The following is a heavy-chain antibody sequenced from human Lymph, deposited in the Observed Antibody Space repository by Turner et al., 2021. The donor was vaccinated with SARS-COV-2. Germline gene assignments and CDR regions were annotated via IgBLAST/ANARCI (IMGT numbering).Heavy chain of an antibody. J-gene: IGHJ4*02. CDR2: IWYDGSNK. Sequence: VQLVSSGGGVVQPGWSLRLSCAASGFTFSSSGMHWVRQAPGKGLEWVAVIWYDGSNKYYADSVKGRFTISRDNSKNTLYLQMNSLRAEDTAVYYCARHNGGRLDYWGQGTLVTVSS. V-gene: IGHV3-33*01. CDR3: ARHNGGRLDY. D-gene: IGHD3-16*01. CDR1: GFTFSSSG.